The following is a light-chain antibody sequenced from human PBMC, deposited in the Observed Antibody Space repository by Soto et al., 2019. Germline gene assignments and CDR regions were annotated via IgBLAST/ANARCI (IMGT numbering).Light chain of an antibody. CDR2: DTS. CDR3: QQYNNWPPIT. CDR1: QSVTNN. J-gene: IGKJ5*01. V-gene: IGKV3-15*01. Sequence: ESVLTQSTATLALSPLDRATLSCGPSQSVTNNYLAWYQQKPGQAPRLLIYDTSTRATGIPARFSGSGSGTEFTLTISSLQSEDFAVYYCQQYNNWPPITFGQGTRLEIK.